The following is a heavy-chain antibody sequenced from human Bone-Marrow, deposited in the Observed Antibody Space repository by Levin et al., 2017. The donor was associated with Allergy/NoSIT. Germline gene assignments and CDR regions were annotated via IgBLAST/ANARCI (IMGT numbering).Heavy chain of an antibody. J-gene: IGHJ5*02. CDR1: GVSISTSSFY. Sequence: SETLSLTCTVSGVSISTSSFYWGWIRQSPEKGLEWIGSIYNSGSSYSNPSLQSRVTMFIDTSSNQFSPQLSSVAAADTAVYYCARQTSVVGVVATQAFDPWGQGTLVTVSS. V-gene: IGHV4-39*01. D-gene: IGHD2-15*01. CDR3: ARQTSVVGVVATQAFDP. CDR2: IYNSGSS.